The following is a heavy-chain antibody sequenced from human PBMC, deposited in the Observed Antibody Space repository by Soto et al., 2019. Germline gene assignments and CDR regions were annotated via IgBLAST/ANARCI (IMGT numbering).Heavy chain of an antibody. J-gene: IGHJ5*02. CDR2: IYTGGST. V-gene: IGHV3-53*01. D-gene: IGHD2-21*01. CDR3: ARLNTYSEFNWFDP. Sequence: HPGGSLRLSCAASEFTVSRSYMSWVRQAPGKGLEWVAIIYTGGSTYYADAVKGRFTISRDNSKNTLYLQMNSLRVEDTAVYYCARLNTYSEFNWFDPWGLGTLVTVSS. CDR1: EFTVSRSY.